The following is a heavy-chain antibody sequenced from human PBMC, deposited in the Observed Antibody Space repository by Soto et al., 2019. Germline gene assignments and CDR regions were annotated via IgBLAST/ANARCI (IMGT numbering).Heavy chain of an antibody. D-gene: IGHD3-10*01. Sequence: PGGSLRLSCVASGIPFGRRAMSGVRQVPGEGLEWVSSITDTGGDTKYADSVKGRFTISRDNSKNTLYLLMSRLRDEDSARYFCARGSEESYPGSRIFDLWGRGTLVTVSS. J-gene: IGHJ4*02. CDR2: ITDTGGDT. CDR1: GIPFGRRA. CDR3: ARGSEESYPGSRIFDL. V-gene: IGHV3-23*01.